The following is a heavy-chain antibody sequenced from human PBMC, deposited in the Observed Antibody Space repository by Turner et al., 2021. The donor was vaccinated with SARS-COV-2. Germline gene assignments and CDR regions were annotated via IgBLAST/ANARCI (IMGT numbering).Heavy chain of an antibody. V-gene: IGHV4-4*07. J-gene: IGHJ6*02. CDR3: ARELYDFVYGMDV. CDR2: MYNSGRT. D-gene: IGHD3-3*01. Sequence: QVQLQESGPRAVKPWEALSLNCPVSADSGNKYYWSWIRQPDGKGLEWIGRMYNSGRTDYNPSLKSRVTMALDASKKQFSLRVNSVTAEETAVYYGARELYDFVYGMDVWGQGTTVIVSS. CDR1: ADSGNKYY.